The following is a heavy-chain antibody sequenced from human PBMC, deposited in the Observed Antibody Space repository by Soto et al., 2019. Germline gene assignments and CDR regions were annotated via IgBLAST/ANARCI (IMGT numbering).Heavy chain of an antibody. CDR1: GGSFSGYY. Sequence: QVQLQQWGAGLLKPSETLSLTCAVYGGSFSGYYWSWIRQPPGKGLEWIGEINHSGSTNYNPSLKSRVTISVDTSKNQFSLKLSSVTAADTAVYYCARVPRPITIFGVVIIPEGQRGMDVWGQGTTVTVSS. J-gene: IGHJ6*02. D-gene: IGHD3-3*01. V-gene: IGHV4-34*01. CDR2: INHSGST. CDR3: ARVPRPITIFGVVIIPEGQRGMDV.